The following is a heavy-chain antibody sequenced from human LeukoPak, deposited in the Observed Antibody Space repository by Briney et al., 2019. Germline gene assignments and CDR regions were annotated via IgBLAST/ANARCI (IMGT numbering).Heavy chain of an antibody. CDR2: IKQDGSEK. V-gene: IGHV3-7*01. D-gene: IGHD4-17*01. Sequence: GGSLRLSCAASGFNFSSDWMSWVRQAPGKGLEWVAHIKQDGSEKYYVHSVKGRFTIARDNAKNSLYLQMNTLRAEDTAVYYCARDYGVYGDYAFDYWGQGILVTVSS. CDR1: GFNFSSDW. CDR3: ARDYGVYGDYAFDY. J-gene: IGHJ4*02.